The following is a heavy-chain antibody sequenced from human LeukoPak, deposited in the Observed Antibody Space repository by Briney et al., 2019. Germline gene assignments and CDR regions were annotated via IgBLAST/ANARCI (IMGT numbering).Heavy chain of an antibody. Sequence: SETLSLTCAVYGGSFSGYYWSWIRQPPGKGLEWIGEINHSGSTNYNPSLKSRVTISVDKSKNQFSLKLSSVTAADTAVYYCAKSGGYGLIDYWGQGTRVTVSS. CDR2: INHSGST. J-gene: IGHJ4*02. V-gene: IGHV4-34*01. CDR3: AKSGGYGLIDY. D-gene: IGHD1-26*01. CDR1: GGSFSGYY.